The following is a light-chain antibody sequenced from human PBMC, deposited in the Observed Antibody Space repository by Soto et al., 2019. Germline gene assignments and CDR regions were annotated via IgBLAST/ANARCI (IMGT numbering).Light chain of an antibody. J-gene: IGKJ2*01. V-gene: IGKV1-5*03. CDR3: QQYNPYSPYT. CDR1: QTVSSW. Sequence: DIQMTQFPSTLSASIGDRVTITCRASQTVSSWLAWYQQKPGKAPKLLIYKASNLESGVPSRFSGSGSGTEFTLTISSLQPDDFATYYCQQYNPYSPYTFGQGTMLEIK. CDR2: KAS.